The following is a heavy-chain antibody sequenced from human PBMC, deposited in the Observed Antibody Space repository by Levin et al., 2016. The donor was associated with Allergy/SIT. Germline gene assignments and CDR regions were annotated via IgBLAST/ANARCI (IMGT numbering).Heavy chain of an antibody. CDR1: GFTFSSYS. Sequence: GGSLRLSCAASGFTFSSYSMNWVRQAPGKGLEWVSSISSSSSYIYYADSVKGRFTISRDNAKNSLYLQMNSLRAEDTAVYYCARDLGYCSSTSCPLFVWGKGTTVTVSS. CDR3: ARDLGYCSSTSCPLFV. V-gene: IGHV3-21*01. CDR2: ISSSSSYI. J-gene: IGHJ6*04. D-gene: IGHD2-2*01.